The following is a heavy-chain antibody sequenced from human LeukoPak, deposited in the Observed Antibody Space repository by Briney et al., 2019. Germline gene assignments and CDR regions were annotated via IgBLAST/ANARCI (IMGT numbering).Heavy chain of an antibody. CDR3: ARHGPDFWSGYVDY. CDR2: IYPGDSET. J-gene: IGHJ4*02. V-gene: IGHV5-51*01. CDR1: GYSFASYW. D-gene: IGHD3-3*01. Sequence: GESLKISCEAPGYSFASYWIGWVRHMPEKGLEWMGIIYPGDSETRYNPSFQGLVTISADKSISTAYLQWNSLKASDTAIYFCARHGPDFWSGYVDYWGQGTLVTVSS.